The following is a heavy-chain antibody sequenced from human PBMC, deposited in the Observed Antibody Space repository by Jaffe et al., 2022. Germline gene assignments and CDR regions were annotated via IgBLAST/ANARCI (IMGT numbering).Heavy chain of an antibody. Sequence: EVQLVESGGGLVKPGGSLRLSCAASGFTFSNAWMSWVRQAPGKGLEWVGRIKSKTDGGTTDYAAPVKGRFTISRDDSKNTLYLQMNSLKTEDTAVYYCTTTLRHYYYMDVWGKGTTVTVSS. CDR1: GFTFSNAW. J-gene: IGHJ6*03. CDR3: TTTLRHYYYMDV. CDR2: IKSKTDGGTT. V-gene: IGHV3-15*01.